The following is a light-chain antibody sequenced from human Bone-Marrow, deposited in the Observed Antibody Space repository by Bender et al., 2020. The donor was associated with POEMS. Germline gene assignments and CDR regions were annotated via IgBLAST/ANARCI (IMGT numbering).Light chain of an antibody. CDR3: CSYAGTIYHII. V-gene: IGLV2-14*03. J-gene: IGLJ2*01. CDR2: DVS. Sequence: QSALTQPASVSGSPGQSITISCTGTNNDVGLYNYVSWYQQHPGKAPKLMIYDVSNRPSGVSNRFSGSKSGNTASLTISGLQPEDEADYYCCSYAGTIYHIIFGGGTKLTVL. CDR1: NNDVGLYNY.